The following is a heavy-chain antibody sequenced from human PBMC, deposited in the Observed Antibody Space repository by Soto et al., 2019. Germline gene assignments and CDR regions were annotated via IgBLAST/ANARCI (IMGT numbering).Heavy chain of an antibody. V-gene: IGHV4-34*01. Sequence: SETLSLTCAVYGRSFSGYYWSWIRQPPGKELEWIGEINHSGSTNYNPSLKSRVTITVDTSKNQFSLKLSSVTAADTAVYYCARGGYSYGFDYWGQGTLVTVSS. CDR1: GRSFSGYY. J-gene: IGHJ4*02. CDR2: INHSGST. CDR3: ARGGYSYGFDY. D-gene: IGHD5-18*01.